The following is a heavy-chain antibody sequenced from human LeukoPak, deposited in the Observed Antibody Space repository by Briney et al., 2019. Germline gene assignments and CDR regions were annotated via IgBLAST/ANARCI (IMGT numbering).Heavy chain of an antibody. CDR3: ARDAPLYCSGGSCYRWGEVDY. V-gene: IGHV1-18*01. J-gene: IGHJ4*02. CDR1: GYTFTSYG. D-gene: IGHD2-15*01. Sequence: ASVKVSCKASGYTFTSYGISWVRQAPGQGLEWMGWISAYNGNTNYAQKFQGGVTMTTDTSTSTAYMELRSLRSDDTAVYYCARDAPLYCSGGSCYRWGEVDYWGQGTLVTVSS. CDR2: ISAYNGNT.